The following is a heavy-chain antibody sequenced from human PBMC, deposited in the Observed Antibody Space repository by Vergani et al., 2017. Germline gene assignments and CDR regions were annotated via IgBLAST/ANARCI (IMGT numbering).Heavy chain of an antibody. V-gene: IGHV3-30-3*01. J-gene: IGHJ4*02. CDR1: GFTFSSYA. CDR3: ADLYGDDGFSPF. Sequence: VQLLESGGGSAQPGESLRLSCAASGFTFSSYAMHWVRQAPGKGLEWVAVISYDGSNKYYADSVKGRFTISRDNSKNTLYLQMNSLRAEDTAFYYCADLYGDDGFSPFWGQGTLVTVSS. D-gene: IGHD2-21*01. CDR2: ISYDGSNK.